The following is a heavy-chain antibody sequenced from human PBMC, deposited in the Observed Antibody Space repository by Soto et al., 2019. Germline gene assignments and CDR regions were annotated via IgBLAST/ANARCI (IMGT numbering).Heavy chain of an antibody. V-gene: IGHV3-21*06. CDR2: ISSTTHYI. CDR3: ARESEDPTSNFDY. Sequence: GGSLRLSCAASGFTFTRYSMNWVRQAPGKGLEWVSSISSTTHYIYYADSMRGRFTISRDNAKNAVHLEMNSLRAEDTAVYYCARESEDPTSNFDYWGQGTLVTVSS. J-gene: IGHJ4*02. CDR1: GFTFTRYS.